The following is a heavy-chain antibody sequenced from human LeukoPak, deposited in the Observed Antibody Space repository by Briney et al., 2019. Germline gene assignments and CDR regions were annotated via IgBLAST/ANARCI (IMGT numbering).Heavy chain of an antibody. CDR1: GFTFTNYG. V-gene: IGHV3-33*01. Sequence: GGSLRLSCAASGFTFTNYGMHWVRQAPGKGLEWVAVVWSDGTNKYYADSVKGRFTISRDNSKNTVYLQMNSLRAEDTAVYYCARDHVIKQAPPGFWGQGTLVTVS. CDR2: VWSDGTNK. CDR3: ARDHVIKQAPPGF. D-gene: IGHD3-10*01. J-gene: IGHJ4*02.